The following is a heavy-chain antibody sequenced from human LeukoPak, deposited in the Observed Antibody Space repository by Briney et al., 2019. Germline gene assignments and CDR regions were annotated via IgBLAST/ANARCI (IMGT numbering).Heavy chain of an antibody. Sequence: PSDTLSLTCTVSGGSITDSYWSWIRQSPGKGLEWIGYIYYSGSTYYNPSLKSRVTISVDTSKNQFSLKLSSVTAADTAVYYCARVFPYYGMDVWGQGTTVTVSS. J-gene: IGHJ6*02. CDR3: ARVFPYYGMDV. CDR2: IYYSGST. V-gene: IGHV4-30-4*02. CDR1: GGSITDSY.